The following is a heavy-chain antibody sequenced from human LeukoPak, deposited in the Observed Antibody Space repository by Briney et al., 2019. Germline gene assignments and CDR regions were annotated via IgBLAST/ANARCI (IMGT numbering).Heavy chain of an antibody. J-gene: IGHJ4*02. V-gene: IGHV1-69*06. D-gene: IGHD4-17*01. CDR3: ARQGASSGDNGVFDY. CDR1: GGTFSSYA. Sequence: SVKVSCKASGGTFSSYAISWVRQAPGQGLEWMGGIIPICGTANYAQKFQGRVTITADKSTSTAYMELSSLRSEDTAVYYCARQGASSGDNGVFDYWGQGTLVTVSS. CDR2: IIPICGTA.